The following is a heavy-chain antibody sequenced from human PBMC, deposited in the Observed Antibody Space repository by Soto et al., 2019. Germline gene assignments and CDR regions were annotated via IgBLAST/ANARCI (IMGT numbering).Heavy chain of an antibody. D-gene: IGHD3-22*01. CDR1: GGPYSKYS. CDR2: IIPIFDTT. V-gene: IGHV1-69*08. J-gene: IGHJ4*02. CDR3: ARSLLGDDYDSDGLYN. Sequence: QVQLVQSGTEVKKTGSSVTVSCKASGGPYSKYSVSWVRQAPGHGLEWVGRIIPIFDTTDYAQKFQGRATITADKSTRTVYMDLSSLRSEDTAVYYCARSLLGDDYDSDGLYNWGQGTLVTVSS.